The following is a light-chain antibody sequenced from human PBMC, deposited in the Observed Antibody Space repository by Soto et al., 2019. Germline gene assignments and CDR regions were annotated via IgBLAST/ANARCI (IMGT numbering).Light chain of an antibody. CDR1: QSISSY. J-gene: IGKJ3*01. CDR2: AAS. CDR3: QQSYSTPQP. V-gene: IGKV1-39*01. Sequence: DIQMTQSPSSLSASVGDRVTITCRASQSISSYLNWYQQKPGKAPKLLIYAASSLQSGVPSRFSGSGSGTDFTLTISSLQPEDFATYYCQQSYSTPQPFGPGTKVGI.